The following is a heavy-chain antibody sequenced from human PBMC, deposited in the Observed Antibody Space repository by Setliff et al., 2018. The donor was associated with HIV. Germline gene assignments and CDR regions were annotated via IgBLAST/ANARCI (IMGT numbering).Heavy chain of an antibody. D-gene: IGHD2-2*01. CDR2: ISDSATT. CDR3: TRHAGREYQLPHTYYYYMDV. Sequence: LSLTCAVSGGAITNSRHYWVWIRQSPGKGLEWIGTRISDSATTSVNPSLKSRVTISLDTSKKQFSLKLTSVTAADTAVYYCTRHAGREYQLPHTYYYYMDVWGKGATVTVSS. CDR1: GGAITNSRHY. J-gene: IGHJ6*03. V-gene: IGHV4-39*01.